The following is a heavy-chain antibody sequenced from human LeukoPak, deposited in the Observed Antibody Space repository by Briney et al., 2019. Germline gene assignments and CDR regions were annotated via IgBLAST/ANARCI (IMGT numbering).Heavy chain of an antibody. CDR1: GYTFTSYA. CDR3: ARDPAEDIVVVPAAWGNWFDP. J-gene: IGHJ5*02. CDR2: INAGNGNT. D-gene: IGHD2-2*01. V-gene: IGHV1-3*01. Sequence: ASVKVSCKASGYTFTSYAMHWVRQAPGQRLEWMGWINAGNGNTKYSQKFQGRVTITRDTSASTAYMELSSLRSEDTAVYYCARDPAEDIVVVPAAWGNWFDPWGQGTLVTVSS.